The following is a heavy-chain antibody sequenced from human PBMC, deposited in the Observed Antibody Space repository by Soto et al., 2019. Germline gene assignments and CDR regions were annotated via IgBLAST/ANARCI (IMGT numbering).Heavy chain of an antibody. CDR1: GGTFSSYA. CDR3: ASALLLYYDTPAAFDI. V-gene: IGHV1-69*01. Sequence: QVQLVQSGAEVKKPGSSVKVSCKASGGTFSSYAISWVRQAPGQGLEWMGGIIPIFGTANYAQKFQGRVTITADVSTSTAYMELSSLRSEDTAVYYCASALLLYYDTPAAFDIWGQGTMVTVSS. D-gene: IGHD3-22*01. J-gene: IGHJ3*02. CDR2: IIPIFGTA.